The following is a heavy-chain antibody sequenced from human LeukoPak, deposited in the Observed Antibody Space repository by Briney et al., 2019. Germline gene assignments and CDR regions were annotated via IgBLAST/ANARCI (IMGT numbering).Heavy chain of an antibody. J-gene: IGHJ6*02. CDR3: ARDYYDSSGYRSSTFGMDV. V-gene: IGHV1-2*02. CDR2: INPNSGGT. D-gene: IGHD3-22*01. Sequence: GALVKVSCKASGYTFTGYYMHWVRQAPGQGLEWMGWINPNSGGTNYAQKFQGRVTMTRDTSISTAYMELSRLRSDDTAVYYCARDYYDSSGYRSSTFGMDVWGQGTTVTVSS. CDR1: GYTFTGYY.